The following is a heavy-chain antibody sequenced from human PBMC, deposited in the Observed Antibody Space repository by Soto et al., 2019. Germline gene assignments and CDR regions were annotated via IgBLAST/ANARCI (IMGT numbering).Heavy chain of an antibody. J-gene: IGHJ4*02. CDR2: IGSRSTAI. V-gene: IGHV3-48*01. CDR1: GFMFTTYN. D-gene: IGHD6-19*01. CDR3: ATNVAGTSLDKY. Sequence: PGGSLRLSCAGSGFMFTTYNMNWVRQAPGKGLEWVAHIGSRSTAIYYADSVKGRFTISRDNSKNTLYLQMNSLRAEDTAVYYCATNVAGTSLDKYWGQGTLVTVSS.